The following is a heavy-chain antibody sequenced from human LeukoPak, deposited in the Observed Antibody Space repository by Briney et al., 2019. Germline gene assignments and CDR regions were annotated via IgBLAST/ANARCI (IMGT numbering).Heavy chain of an antibody. D-gene: IGHD5-12*01. CDR1: GGSFSGHY. J-gene: IGHJ4*02. Sequence: PSETLSLTCAVYGGSFSGHYWSRIRQPPGKGLEWIGEINHSGSTNYNPSLKSRVTISVDTSKNQFSLKLSSVTAADTAVYYCARAVWLRFTREFNFDYWGQGTLVTVSS. CDR2: INHSGST. V-gene: IGHV4-34*01. CDR3: ARAVWLRFTREFNFDY.